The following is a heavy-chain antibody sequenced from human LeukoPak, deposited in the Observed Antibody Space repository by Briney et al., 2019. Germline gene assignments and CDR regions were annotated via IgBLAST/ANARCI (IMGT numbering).Heavy chain of an antibody. CDR3: ARDQNC. CDR1: GFTVISNY. V-gene: IGHV3-66*01. J-gene: IGHJ4*02. CDR2: TDTGGKT. Sequence: GGSLRLSCAASGFTVISNYMSWVRQAPGKGLEWVSLTDTGGKTYYTDSVKGRFTISRDNSKNTLFLQMNSLRADDTAVYYCARDQNCWGQGTLVTVSS.